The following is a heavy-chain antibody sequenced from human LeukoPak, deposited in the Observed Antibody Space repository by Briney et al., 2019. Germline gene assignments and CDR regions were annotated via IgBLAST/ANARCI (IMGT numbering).Heavy chain of an antibody. Sequence: ASVKVSCKASGYTFTSYGISWVRQAPGQGLEWMGWISAYNGNTNNAQKLQGRVTMTTDTSTSTAYMELRSLRSDDTAVYYCARAGRNIVVVPAANDYWGQGTLVTVSS. V-gene: IGHV1-18*01. J-gene: IGHJ4*02. D-gene: IGHD2-2*01. CDR3: ARAGRNIVVVPAANDY. CDR1: GYTFTSYG. CDR2: ISAYNGNT.